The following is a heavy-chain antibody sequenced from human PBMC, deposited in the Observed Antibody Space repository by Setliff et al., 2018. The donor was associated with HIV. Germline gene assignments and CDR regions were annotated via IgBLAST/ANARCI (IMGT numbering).Heavy chain of an antibody. Sequence: SETLSLTCTVSGGSISSSSYYWGWIRQPPGKGLEWIGSIYYRGSTYYNPSLKSRVTISVDTSKNQFSLKLASVTAADTAVYFCARGRGSSSSWPIDYWGQGTLVTVSS. CDR1: GGSISSSSYY. D-gene: IGHD6-13*01. J-gene: IGHJ4*02. CDR2: IYYRGST. CDR3: ARGRGSSSSWPIDY. V-gene: IGHV4-39*01.